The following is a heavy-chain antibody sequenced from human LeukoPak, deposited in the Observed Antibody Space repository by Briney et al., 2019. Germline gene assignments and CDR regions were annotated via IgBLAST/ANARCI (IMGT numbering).Heavy chain of an antibody. V-gene: IGHV4-34*01. CDR1: GGSFSGYY. D-gene: IGHD3-16*01. Sequence: SETLSLTCAVYGGSFSGYYWSWIRQPSGKGLEWIGEINHSGSTNYNPSLKSRVTISVDTSKNQFSLKLSSVTAADTAVYYCARGPVWGSSVDYWGQGTLVTVSS. CDR2: INHSGST. J-gene: IGHJ4*02. CDR3: ARGPVWGSSVDY.